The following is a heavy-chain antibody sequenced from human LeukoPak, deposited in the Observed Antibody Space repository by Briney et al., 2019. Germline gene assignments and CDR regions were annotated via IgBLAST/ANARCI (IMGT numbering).Heavy chain of an antibody. J-gene: IGHJ4*02. V-gene: IGHV5-51*01. CDR3: ARQSRDGSKARGYYFDS. D-gene: IGHD3-10*01. CDR2: IYPADSDT. CDR1: GYIFTNYW. Sequence: GESLKISCQVSGYIFTNYWIGWVRQMPGKGLESMGIIYPADSDTTYSPSFEGQVTISADKSIDTVYLQWSSLKASDTATYYCARQSRDGSKARGYYFDSWGQGTLVAVSS.